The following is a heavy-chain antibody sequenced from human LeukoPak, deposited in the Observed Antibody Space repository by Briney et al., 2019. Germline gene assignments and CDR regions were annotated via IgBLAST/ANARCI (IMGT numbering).Heavy chain of an antibody. J-gene: IGHJ4*02. V-gene: IGHV3-7*01. CDR1: GFTFNTYW. D-gene: IGHD6-19*01. CDR2: IKQDGSDQ. CDR3: ARGRYTSGWYPDYFDF. Sequence: GGSLRLSCITSGFTFNTYWMSWVRQTPEKGLEWVGNIKQDGSDQYYVDSLKGRFTISRDNAKNSLYLQMNSLRVEDTAVYFCARGRYTSGWYPDYFDFWGQGARVTVSS.